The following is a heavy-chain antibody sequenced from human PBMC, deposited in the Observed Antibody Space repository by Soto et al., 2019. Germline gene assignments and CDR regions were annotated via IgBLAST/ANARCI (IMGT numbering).Heavy chain of an antibody. J-gene: IGHJ4*02. CDR1: GYAFTSYG. D-gene: IGHD3-10*01. CDR2: ISAYNGNT. Sequence: GASVKVSCKASGYAFTSYGISWVRQAPGQGLEWMGWISAYNGNTNYAQKLQGRVTMTTDTSTSTAYMELSSLRSEDTAVYYCARDPLYYYGSGSFQFDYWGQGTLVTVSS. CDR3: ARDPLYYYGSGSFQFDY. V-gene: IGHV1-18*01.